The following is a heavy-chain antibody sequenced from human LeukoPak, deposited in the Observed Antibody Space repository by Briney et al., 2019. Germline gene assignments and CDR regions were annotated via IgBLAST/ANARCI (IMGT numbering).Heavy chain of an antibody. J-gene: IGHJ6*02. V-gene: IGHV3-53*01. CDR1: GFTVSSKY. Sequence: GGSLRLSCAASGFTVSSKYMSWVRQAPGKGLEWVSVIYSGGSTYYADSVKGRFTISRDNSKNTLYLQMNSLRAEDTAVYYCARPEEPLSDGDYYGMDVWGQGTTVTVSS. D-gene: IGHD4-17*01. CDR3: ARPEEPLSDGDYYGMDV. CDR2: IYSGGST.